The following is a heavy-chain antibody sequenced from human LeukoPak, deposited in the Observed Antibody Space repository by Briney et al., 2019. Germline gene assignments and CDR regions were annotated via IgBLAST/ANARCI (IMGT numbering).Heavy chain of an antibody. CDR1: GGSFSGYY. V-gene: IGHV4-34*01. CDR2: INHSGST. J-gene: IGHJ4*02. CDR3: ARPMVRGVIGRARPFDY. Sequence: SETLSLTCAVYGGSFSGYYWSWIRQPPGKGLEWIGEINHSGSTNYNPSLKSRVTISVDTSKNQFSLKLTSVTAADTAVYYCARPMVRGVIGRARPFDYWGQGTLVTVSS. D-gene: IGHD3-10*01.